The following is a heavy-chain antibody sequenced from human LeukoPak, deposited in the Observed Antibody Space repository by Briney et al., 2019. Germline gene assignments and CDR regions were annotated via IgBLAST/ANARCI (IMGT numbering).Heavy chain of an antibody. CDR2: ISSGSNVM. D-gene: IGHD3-9*01. CDR1: GFTLRTYN. J-gene: IGHJ4*02. Sequence: GGSLRLSCVASGFTLRTYNLNWVRQAPGKGLEWVSFISSGSNVMDYADSVEGRFTISRDDAKNSLYLQMSSLRVEDTAVYYCARDSFLTGVVYWGQGTLVTVSS. V-gene: IGHV3-48*01. CDR3: ARDSFLTGVVY.